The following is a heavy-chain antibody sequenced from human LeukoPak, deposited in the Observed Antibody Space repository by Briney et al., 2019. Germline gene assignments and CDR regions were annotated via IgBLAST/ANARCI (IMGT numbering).Heavy chain of an antibody. CDR3: ARALGYCSSPSCYQGVAWFDP. CDR1: GFTFDDYG. Sequence: GGSLRLSCAASGFTFDDYGMSWVRQAPGKGLECVSGINLNAGSTGYADSVKGRFTISRDNAKNSLYLQMNSLRAEDTALYHCARALGYCSSPSCYQGVAWFDPWGQGTLVTVSS. CDR2: INLNAGST. D-gene: IGHD2-2*01. V-gene: IGHV3-20*01. J-gene: IGHJ5*02.